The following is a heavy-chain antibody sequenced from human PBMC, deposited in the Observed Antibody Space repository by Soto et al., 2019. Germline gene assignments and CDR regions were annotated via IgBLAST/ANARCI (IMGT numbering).Heavy chain of an antibody. J-gene: IGHJ6*02. CDR3: XXXEIVVVPAATYYYGMDV. CDR1: GGTFSSYA. CDR2: IIPIFGTA. V-gene: IGHV1-69*01. Sequence: QVQLVQSGAEVKKPGSSVKVSCKASGGTFSSYAISWVRQAPGQGLEWMGGIIPIFGTANYAQKFQGRVTITADESTSTAYMELSSLRSEDTAVYXXXXXEIVVVPAATYYYGMDVWGQGT. D-gene: IGHD2-2*01.